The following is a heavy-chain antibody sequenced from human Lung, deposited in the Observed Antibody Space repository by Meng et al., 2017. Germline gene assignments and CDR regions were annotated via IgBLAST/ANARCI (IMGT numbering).Heavy chain of an antibody. J-gene: IGHJ5*02. CDR3: VRGGQDQAYYDFWSGPFDP. CDR2: IYHSGRT. Sequence: ARLHERGPGLGTPSGLLSLTCAGFGGSRSCRNWWIWARQSPGKGMALIGEIYHSGRTNYNPSLESRVTISLDKSQNHFSLKVKSVTAADTAVYYCVRGGQDQAYYDFWSGPFDPWGQGTLVTVSS. V-gene: IGHV4-4*02. CDR1: GGSRSCRNW. D-gene: IGHD3-3*01.